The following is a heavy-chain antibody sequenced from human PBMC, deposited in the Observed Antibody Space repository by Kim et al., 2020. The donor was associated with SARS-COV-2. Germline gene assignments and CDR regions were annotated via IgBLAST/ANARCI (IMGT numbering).Heavy chain of an antibody. CDR2: TYYRSKWYN. CDR1: GDSVSINSAA. D-gene: IGHD5-12*01. J-gene: IGHJ4*02. V-gene: IGHV6-1*01. Sequence: SQTLSLTCAISGDSVSINSAAWNWIRQSPSRGLEWLVRTYYRSKWYNDYAVSVKSRITINPDTSKNQFSLQLNSVTPEYTAVYYCARGHSGYSGYALYFDLWGKGSLDTVSS. CDR3: ARGHSGYSGYALYFDL.